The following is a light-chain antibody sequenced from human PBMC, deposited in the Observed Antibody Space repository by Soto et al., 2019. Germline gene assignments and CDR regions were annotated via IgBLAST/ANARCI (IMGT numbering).Light chain of an antibody. CDR3: SSYAGSNNVV. CDR2: EVS. Sequence: QSALTQPASVSGSPGQSITISCTGTSSDVGAYNYVSWYQHHPGRAPKLIIFEVSHRPSGVSDRFSASKSGNTASLTISGLQTEDEADYYCSSYAGSNNVVFGGGTKLTVL. V-gene: IGLV2-14*01. J-gene: IGLJ2*01. CDR1: SSDVGAYNY.